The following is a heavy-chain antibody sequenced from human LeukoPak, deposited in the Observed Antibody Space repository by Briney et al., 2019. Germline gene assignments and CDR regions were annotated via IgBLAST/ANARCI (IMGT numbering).Heavy chain of an antibody. D-gene: IGHD5-24*01. Sequence: GGSLRLSCAASGFTFSSYSMNWVRQAPGKGLEWVANIKQDGTETNYVDSVKGRFTISRDNAKNSLYLQMNILRAEDTAVYYCARAPPTSWGQGTLVTVSP. CDR2: IKQDGTET. CDR1: GFTFSSYS. V-gene: IGHV3-7*01. CDR3: ARAPPTS. J-gene: IGHJ4*02.